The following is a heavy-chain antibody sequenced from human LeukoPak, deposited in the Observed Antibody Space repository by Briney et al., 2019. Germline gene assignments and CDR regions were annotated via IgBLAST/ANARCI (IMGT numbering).Heavy chain of an antibody. V-gene: IGHV4-34*01. Sequence: SETLSLTCAVSGTSFSSYYWSWLRQSPEKGVEWIGEINHSGYTNNNPSLKSRVTMSIATSNNRFSLRLSSVTAADTAVYFCARMTTGHDYWGQGILVTVSS. J-gene: IGHJ4*02. CDR2: INHSGYT. CDR1: GTSFSSYY. D-gene: IGHD4-17*01. CDR3: ARMTTGHDY.